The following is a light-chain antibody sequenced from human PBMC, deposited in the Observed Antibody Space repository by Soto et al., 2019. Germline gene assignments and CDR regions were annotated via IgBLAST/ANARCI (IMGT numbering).Light chain of an antibody. CDR3: SSYTGFSTDIL. Sequence: QSALTQPASVSGSPGQSITISCTGTSSDVGSYNFVSWYQYHAGTAPKLIIYQVTNRPSGVSDRFSASKSGDTASLTISGLQAEDEAFYYCSSYTGFSTDILFGGGTKLTVL. CDR1: SSDVGSYNF. J-gene: IGLJ2*01. V-gene: IGLV2-14*01. CDR2: QVT.